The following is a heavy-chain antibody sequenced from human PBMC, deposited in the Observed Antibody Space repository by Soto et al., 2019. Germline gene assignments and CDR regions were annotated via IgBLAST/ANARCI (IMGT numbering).Heavy chain of an antibody. J-gene: IGHJ6*02. Sequence: PGGSLRLSCRVSGFTFGDYTMSWLRQAPGNGLEWVGLIRTKNYGATTEYAASVKGRFTISRDDTQGIAYLQLSSLKTEDTGVYYCTRDPNCSSTGCQYYYGMDVWGQGTTVTVSS. CDR3: TRDPNCSSTGCQYYYGMDV. CDR1: GFTFGDYT. CDR2: IRTKNYGATT. V-gene: IGHV3-49*03. D-gene: IGHD2-2*01.